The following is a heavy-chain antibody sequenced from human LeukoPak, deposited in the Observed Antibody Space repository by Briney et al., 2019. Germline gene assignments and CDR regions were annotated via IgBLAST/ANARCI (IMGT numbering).Heavy chain of an antibody. V-gene: IGHV1-69*01. CDR1: GGTFSSYA. CDR3: AREADYGDLPVDY. D-gene: IGHD4-17*01. CDR2: IIPIFGTA. Sequence: ASVKVSRKASGGTFSSYAISWVRQAPGQGLEWMGGIIPIFGTANYAQKFQGRVTITADESTSTAYMELSSLRSEDTAVYYCAREADYGDLPVDYWGQGTLVTVSS. J-gene: IGHJ4*02.